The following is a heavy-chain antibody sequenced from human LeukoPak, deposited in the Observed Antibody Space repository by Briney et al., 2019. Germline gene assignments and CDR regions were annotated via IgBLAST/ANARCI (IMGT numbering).Heavy chain of an antibody. CDR1: GYTFTGYY. J-gene: IGHJ3*02. V-gene: IGHV1-2*02. CDR3: ARTIAVAGLDAFDI. CDR2: INPNSGGT. D-gene: IGHD6-19*01. Sequence: ASVKVSCKASGYTFTGYYMHWVRQAPGQGLERMGWINPNSGGTNYAQKFQGRVTMTRDTSISTAYMELSRLRSDDTAVYYCARTIAVAGLDAFDIWGQGTMVAVSS.